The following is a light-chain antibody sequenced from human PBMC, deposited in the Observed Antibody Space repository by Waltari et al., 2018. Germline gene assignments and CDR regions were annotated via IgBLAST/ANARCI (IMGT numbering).Light chain of an antibody. CDR1: QSVGRS. J-gene: IGKJ1*01. CDR2: AAS. CDR3: HNNERLPAT. V-gene: IGKV3-20*01. Sequence: IVLTQSPGTLSLSPGERATLSCRASQSVGRSLVWYQQKHGQAPRLLIYAASTRATGIPYRFPGSGSGTDFSLTISRLEPEDCAVYYCHNNERLPATFGQGTKVDIK.